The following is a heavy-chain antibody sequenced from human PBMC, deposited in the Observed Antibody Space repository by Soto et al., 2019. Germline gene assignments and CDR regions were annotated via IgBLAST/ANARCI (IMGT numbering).Heavy chain of an antibody. D-gene: IGHD3-9*01. Sequence: QVQLVESGGGVVQPGRSLRLSCAASGFTFSSYAMHWVRQAPGKGLEWVAVISYDGSNKYYADSVKGRFTISRDNSKNTLYLQMNSLRAEDTAVYYCARGPSPPPLETVLRYFDWLFSYFDYWGQGTLFTVSS. CDR3: ARGPSPPPLETVLRYFDWLFSYFDY. CDR2: ISYDGSNK. CDR1: GFTFSSYA. V-gene: IGHV3-30-3*01. J-gene: IGHJ4*02.